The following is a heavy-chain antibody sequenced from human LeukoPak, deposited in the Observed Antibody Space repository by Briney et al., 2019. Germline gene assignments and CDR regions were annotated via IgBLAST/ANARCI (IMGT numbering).Heavy chain of an antibody. D-gene: IGHD4-23*01. J-gene: IGHJ4*02. Sequence: SETLSLTCTVSGGSINSYCWSWIRQPAGKGLAWIGRIYSSGSTNYNPSLKSRVSMSVDTSKNQFSLKLTSVTAADTAVYYCARGGKATVVTMWGQGILVTVSS. V-gene: IGHV4-4*07. CDR1: GGSINSYC. CDR2: IYSSGST. CDR3: ARGGKATVVTM.